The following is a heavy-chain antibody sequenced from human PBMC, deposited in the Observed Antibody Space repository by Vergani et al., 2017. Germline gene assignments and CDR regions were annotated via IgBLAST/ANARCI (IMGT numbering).Heavy chain of an antibody. Sequence: EVQLVESGGGLVQPGGSLRLSCAASGFTFSSYWMSWVRQAPGKGLEWVANIKQDGSEKYYVDSVKGRFTISRDNAKNSLYLQMNSLRAEDTAVYYCAIAPSGSGGSCYDYWGQGTLVTVSS. CDR2: IKQDGSEK. CDR3: AIAPSGSGGSCYDY. CDR1: GFTFSSYW. J-gene: IGHJ4*02. V-gene: IGHV3-7*03. D-gene: IGHD2-15*01.